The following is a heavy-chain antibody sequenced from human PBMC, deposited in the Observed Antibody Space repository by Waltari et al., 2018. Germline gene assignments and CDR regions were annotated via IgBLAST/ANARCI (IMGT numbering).Heavy chain of an antibody. V-gene: IGHV3-74*01. D-gene: IGHD2-21*01. J-gene: IGHJ2*01. CDR1: GFTFSNHW. Sequence: EQLVQSGGGLVRPGGSLELSCEGSGFTFSNHWMHWVRQAPGKGLEWGSRVDNTGSTKHYADSVKGRFPMSRNNAADAIYLRINSLRDEDTAIYFCARDYLYFDLWGHGTLVSVSS. CDR3: ARDYLYFDL. CDR2: VDNTGSTK.